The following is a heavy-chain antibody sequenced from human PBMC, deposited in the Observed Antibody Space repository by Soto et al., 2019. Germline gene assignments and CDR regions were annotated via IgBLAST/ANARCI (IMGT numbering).Heavy chain of an antibody. J-gene: IGHJ6*03. V-gene: IGHV4-30-4*01. Sequence: SETLSLTCTVSGASIRSGNHYWSWIRQPPGKGLEWIGYIYHSGSPYYSPSLKSRVTILVDTSKNQFSLKLNSVTAADTAVYYCATVDILTVYGCMDVWGKGTTVT. D-gene: IGHD3-9*01. CDR2: IYHSGSP. CDR1: GASIRSGNHY. CDR3: ATVDILTVYGCMDV.